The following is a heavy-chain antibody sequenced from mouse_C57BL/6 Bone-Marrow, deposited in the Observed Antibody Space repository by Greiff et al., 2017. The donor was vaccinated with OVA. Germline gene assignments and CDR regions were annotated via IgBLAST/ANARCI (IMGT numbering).Heavy chain of an antibody. D-gene: IGHD2-4*01. J-gene: IGHJ4*01. CDR3: ARTDYDYDVDAMDY. CDR1: GFTFSDYG. CDR2: ISSGSSTI. Sequence: EVQRVESGGGLVKPGGSLKLSCAASGFTFSDYGMHWVRQAPEKGLEWVAYISSGSSTIYYADTVKGRFTISRDNAKNTLFLQMTSLRSEDTAMYYCARTDYDYDVDAMDYWGQGTSVTVSS. V-gene: IGHV5-17*01.